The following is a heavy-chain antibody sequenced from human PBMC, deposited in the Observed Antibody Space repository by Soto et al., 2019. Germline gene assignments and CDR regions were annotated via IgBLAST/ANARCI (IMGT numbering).Heavy chain of an antibody. CDR2: IRSKAYGGTT. CDR3: TRGGYCSSTSCYGPRYYYYYYMDV. D-gene: IGHD2-2*01. J-gene: IGHJ6*03. CDR1: GFTFGDYA. V-gene: IGHV3-49*03. Sequence: GGSMRLSCTASGFTFGDYAMSWFRQAPGKGLEWVGFIRSKAYGGTTEYAASVKGRFTISRDDSKSIAYLQMNSLKTEDTAVYYCTRGGYCSSTSCYGPRYYYYYYMDVWGKGTTVTVSS.